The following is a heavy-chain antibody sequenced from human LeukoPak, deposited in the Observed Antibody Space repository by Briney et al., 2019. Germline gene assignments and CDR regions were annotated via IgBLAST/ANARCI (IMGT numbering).Heavy chain of an antibody. D-gene: IGHD5-18*01. CDR2: ISYDGSNE. CDR1: GFTFSSYV. CDR3: ARVWLNNWFDP. J-gene: IGHJ5*02. Sequence: GGSLRLSCAASGFTFSSYVMHWVRQAPGKGLEWVAIISYDGSNEYYADSVKGRFTISRDNSKNTLYLQMNSLRAEDTAVYYCARVWLNNWFDPWGQGTLVTVSS. V-gene: IGHV3-30*04.